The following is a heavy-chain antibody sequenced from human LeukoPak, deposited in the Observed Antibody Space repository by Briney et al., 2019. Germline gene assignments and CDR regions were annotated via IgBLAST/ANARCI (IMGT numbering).Heavy chain of an antibody. D-gene: IGHD2-15*01. Sequence: GGSLRLSCAASGFIFDDYVMHWVRQAPGKGLEWVSGISWNSGNIGYADSVKGRFIISRDNAKNSLYLQMNSLRAEDTALYYCAKDFCGGGSCSYYFYGMDVWGQGTTVTVSS. CDR2: ISWNSGNI. V-gene: IGHV3-9*01. CDR3: AKDFCGGGSCSYYFYGMDV. J-gene: IGHJ6*02. CDR1: GFIFDDYV.